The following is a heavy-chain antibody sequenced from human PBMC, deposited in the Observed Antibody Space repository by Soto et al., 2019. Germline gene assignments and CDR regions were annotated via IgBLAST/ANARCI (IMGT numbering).Heavy chain of an antibody. CDR2: IIPILGIA. Sequence: QVQLVQSGAEVKKPGSSVKVSCKASGGTFSSYTISWVRQAPGQGLEWMGRIIPILGIANYAQKFQGRVTITADKATSTAYLELSSLRSEDPAVYYWAGGVEGANWFDPWGQGTLVTVSS. CDR3: AGGVEGANWFDP. D-gene: IGHD1-1*01. J-gene: IGHJ5*02. V-gene: IGHV1-69*02. CDR1: GGTFSSYT.